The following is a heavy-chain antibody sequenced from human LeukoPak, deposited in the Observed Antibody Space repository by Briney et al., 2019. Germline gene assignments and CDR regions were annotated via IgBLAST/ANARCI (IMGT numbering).Heavy chain of an antibody. V-gene: IGHV1-46*01. CDR3: AREDYYDSSGTKFDP. Sequence: ASVKVSCKASGYTFTSYYMHWVRQAPGQGLEWMGIINPSGGSTSYAQKFQGRVTMTRDMSTSTVYMELSSLRSEDTAVYYRAREDYYDSSGTKFDPWGQGTLVTVSS. J-gene: IGHJ5*02. CDR2: INPSGGST. D-gene: IGHD3-22*01. CDR1: GYTFTSYY.